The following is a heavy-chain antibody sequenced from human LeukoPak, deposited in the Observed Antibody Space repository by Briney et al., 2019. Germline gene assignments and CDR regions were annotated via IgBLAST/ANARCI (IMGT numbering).Heavy chain of an antibody. CDR1: GLTFTYDY. CDR2: IDGESREI. J-gene: IGHJ4*02. CDR3: ATDYVWGTYRYRFFGN. V-gene: IGHV3-21*06. Sequence: GGSLRLSCAVSGLTFTYDYMNWVRQAPGKGLEWVAFIDGESREIDYADSVRGQFTISRDNAQNSLFLQMDSLGVEDTAIYYCATDYVWGTYRYRFFGNWGQGTLVTVAS. D-gene: IGHD3-16*02.